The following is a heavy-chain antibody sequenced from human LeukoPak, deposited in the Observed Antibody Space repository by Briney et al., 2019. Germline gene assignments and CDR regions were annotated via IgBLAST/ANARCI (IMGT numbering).Heavy chain of an antibody. CDR1: GFTFDDYA. CDR2: ISWNSGSI. V-gene: IGHV3-9*01. J-gene: IGHJ4*02. D-gene: IGHD6-13*01. Sequence: PGGSLRLSCAASGFTFDDYAMHWVRQAPGKGLEWVSGISWNSGSIGYADSVKGRFTISRDNAKISLYLQMNSLRAEDTALYYCGKAVAAAGPDYSGQGTLVTVSS. CDR3: GKAVAAAGPDY.